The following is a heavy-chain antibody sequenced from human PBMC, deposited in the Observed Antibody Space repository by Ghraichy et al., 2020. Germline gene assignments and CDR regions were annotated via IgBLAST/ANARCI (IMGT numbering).Heavy chain of an antibody. J-gene: IGHJ3*02. CDR2: IYYSGST. Sequence: ETLSLTCTVSGGSISSSSYYWGWIRQPPGKGLEWIGSIYYSGSTYYNPSLKSRVTISVDTSKNQFSLKLGSGTAADTAVYYCARQQWVPAAIFSAFDIWGQGTMVTVSS. CDR1: GGSISSSSYY. V-gene: IGHV4-39*01. D-gene: IGHD2-2*01. CDR3: ARQQWVPAAIFSAFDI.